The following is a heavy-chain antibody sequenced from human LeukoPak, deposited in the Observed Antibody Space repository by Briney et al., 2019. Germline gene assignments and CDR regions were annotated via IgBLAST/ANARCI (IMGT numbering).Heavy chain of an antibody. V-gene: IGHV1-2*02. D-gene: IGHD3-3*01. Sequence: VASVKVSCKASGYTFTGYYMHWVRQAPGQGLEWMGWINPNSGGTNYAQKFQGRVTMTRDTSISTAYMELSRLRSDDTAVYYCARVPVDYGFWCGSRPYYFDYWGQGTLV. J-gene: IGHJ4*02. CDR2: INPNSGGT. CDR3: ARVPVDYGFWCGSRPYYFDY. CDR1: GYTFTGYY.